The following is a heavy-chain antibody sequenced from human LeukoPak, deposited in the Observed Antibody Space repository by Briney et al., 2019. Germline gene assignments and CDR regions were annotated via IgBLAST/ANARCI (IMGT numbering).Heavy chain of an antibody. CDR2: MNPNSGDT. CDR1: GYTFTSYD. Sequence: GASVKVSCKASGYTFTSYDINWVRQATGQGLEWMGYMNPNSGDTGYAQKFQGRVTMTWDTSISTAYMELSSLRSEDTAMYYCARELRRDDCWGQGTLVTVSS. V-gene: IGHV1-8*01. CDR3: ARELRRDDC. D-gene: IGHD2-21*01. J-gene: IGHJ4*02.